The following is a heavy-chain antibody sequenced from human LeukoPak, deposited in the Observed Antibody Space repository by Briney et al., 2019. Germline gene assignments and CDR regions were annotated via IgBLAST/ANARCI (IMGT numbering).Heavy chain of an antibody. CDR2: ISGSGGST. J-gene: IGHJ5*02. CDR1: GFTFSSYA. Sequence: GGSLRLSCAASGFTFSSYAMSWVRQAPGKGLEWVSAISGSGGSTYYADSVKGRFTISGDNSKNTLYLQMNSLRAEDTAVYYCAKKLGMVRGVIITWGQGTLVTVSS. CDR3: AKKLGMVRGVIIT. V-gene: IGHV3-23*01. D-gene: IGHD3-10*01.